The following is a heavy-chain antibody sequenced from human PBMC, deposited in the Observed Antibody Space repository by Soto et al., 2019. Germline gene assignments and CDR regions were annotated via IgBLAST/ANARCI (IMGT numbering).Heavy chain of an antibody. CDR2: INSDGSST. Sequence: EVQLVESGGGLVQPGGSLRLSCAAAGFTYSRYWMHWVRQAPGKGLVWVSRINSDGSSTTYADSVKGRFTISRENAKNTQYLQMNSLRAEDTAIYYCARGKMATMWPFGSWGQGTLVTVSS. V-gene: IGHV3-74*01. CDR1: GFTYSRYW. CDR3: ARGKMATMWPFGS. J-gene: IGHJ5*01. D-gene: IGHD5-12*01.